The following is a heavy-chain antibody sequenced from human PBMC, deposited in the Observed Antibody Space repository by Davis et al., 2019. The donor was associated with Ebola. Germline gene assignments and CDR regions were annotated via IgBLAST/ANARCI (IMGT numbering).Heavy chain of an antibody. Sequence: MPGGSLRLSCAVSGGSISSSTYYWSWIRQPPGKGLEWIGYIYYSGSTNYNPSLKSRVTISVDTSKNQFSLKLRSVTAADTAVYYCARGTSGAEHWGQGTLATVSS. CDR3: ARGTSGAEH. J-gene: IGHJ4*02. V-gene: IGHV4-61*01. D-gene: IGHD7-27*01. CDR2: IYYSGST. CDR1: GGSISSSTYY.